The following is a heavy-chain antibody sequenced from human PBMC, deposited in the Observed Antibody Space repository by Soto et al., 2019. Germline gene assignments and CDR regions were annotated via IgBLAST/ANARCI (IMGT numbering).Heavy chain of an antibody. CDR2: IYYSGST. CDR1: GGSISSSSYY. J-gene: IGHJ5*02. V-gene: IGHV4-39*01. Sequence: SETLSLTCTVSGGSISSSSYYWGWIRQPPGKGLEWIGSIYYSGSTYYNPSLKSRVTISVDTSKNQFSLKLSSVTAADTAVYYCARHIRDTIFGVVIYWFDPWGQGTLVTVSS. D-gene: IGHD3-3*01. CDR3: ARHIRDTIFGVVIYWFDP.